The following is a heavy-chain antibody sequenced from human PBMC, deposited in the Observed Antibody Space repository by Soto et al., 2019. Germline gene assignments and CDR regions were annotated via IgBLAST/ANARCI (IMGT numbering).Heavy chain of an antibody. CDR3: AMGFGESSRYYFDY. Sequence: SETLSLTCTVSGGSISSSSYYWGWIRQPPGKGLEWIGSIYYSGSTYYNPSLKSRVTISVDTSKNQFSLKLSSVTAADTAVYYCAMGFGESSRYYFDYWGQGTLVTVPS. J-gene: IGHJ4*02. CDR1: GGSISSSSYY. V-gene: IGHV4-39*01. D-gene: IGHD3-10*01. CDR2: IYYSGST.